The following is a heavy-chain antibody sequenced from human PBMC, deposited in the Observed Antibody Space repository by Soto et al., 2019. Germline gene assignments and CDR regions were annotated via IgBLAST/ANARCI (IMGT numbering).Heavy chain of an antibody. CDR1: GFSFVNFA. Sequence: EVQLVESGGGIVEPGRSLRLSCAASGFSFVNFAMHWVRQAPGKGLVWVSSISSNSGNIGYADSVKGRFTISRDNAKNSLYLEMNSLRVEDTALYYCAKGGSSSWLRDGLHIWGQGTMVTASS. CDR3: AKGGSSSWLRDGLHI. V-gene: IGHV3-9*01. D-gene: IGHD6-19*01. J-gene: IGHJ3*02. CDR2: ISSNSGNI.